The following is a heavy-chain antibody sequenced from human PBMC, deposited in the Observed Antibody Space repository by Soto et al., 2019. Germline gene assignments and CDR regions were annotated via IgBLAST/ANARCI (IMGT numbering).Heavy chain of an antibody. D-gene: IGHD3-9*01. V-gene: IGHV3-21*02. CDR1: GFSFNTYT. CDR2: ITSDSNYI. Sequence: EVQLIESGGGLVNPGGSLRLSCAASGFSFNTYTMNWVRKAPGKGLEWVSFITSDSNYIYYADSVKGRFTISRDDANKSSYLQMNSLRAEDTAVYYCTREHVVTIFRRGQRGSFDSWSQGTLVSVSS. CDR3: TREHVVTIFRRGQRGSFDS. J-gene: IGHJ4*02.